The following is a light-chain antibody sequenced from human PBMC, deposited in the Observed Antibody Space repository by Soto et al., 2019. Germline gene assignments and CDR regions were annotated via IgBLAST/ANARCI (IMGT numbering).Light chain of an antibody. CDR1: QVISKY. CDR3: QQYDSYPRT. Sequence: DIQMTQSPSSLCASVGDRVTITCRASQVISKYIGWFQQKPGKAPKSLIYATSRLQSGVPARFSGSGSGTDFTLTISSLQPEDFATYYCQQYDSYPRTFGQGTKLE. J-gene: IGKJ2*01. V-gene: IGKV1-16*01. CDR2: ATS.